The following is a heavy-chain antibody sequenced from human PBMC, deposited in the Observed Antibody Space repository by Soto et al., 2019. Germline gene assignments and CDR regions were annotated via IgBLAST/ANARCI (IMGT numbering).Heavy chain of an antibody. CDR2: IIPIIGTP. CDR1: GGTFRNHV. J-gene: IGHJ4*02. CDR3: ARDLEFRDGNISHLDY. V-gene: IGHV1-69*13. D-gene: IGHD3-10*01. Sequence: SVKVSCKASGGTFRNHVFNWVRQAPGQGLEWMGGIIPIIGTPNYAQKFQGRVTITADASTSTVYLAVSSLRSQDTAVYYCARDLEFRDGNISHLDYWGQGTLVTVSS.